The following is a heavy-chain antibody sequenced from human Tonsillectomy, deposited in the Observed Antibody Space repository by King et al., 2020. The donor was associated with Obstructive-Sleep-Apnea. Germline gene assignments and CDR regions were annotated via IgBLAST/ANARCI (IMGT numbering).Heavy chain of an antibody. V-gene: IGHV4-38-2*02. D-gene: IGHD3-10*01. J-gene: IGHJ4*02. CDR2: ICHGGST. Sequence: HVPLQESGPGLVKPSETLSLTCSVSGYSIGSGYCWGWIRQPPGKGLEWIGTICHGGSTFYNPSLKSRVTTSLDSPRNHFSLGLTSVTAADTAVYYCARVIGFRGYPRGDFDYWGQGILVTVSS. CDR1: GYSIGSGYC. CDR3: ARVIGFRGYPRGDFDY.